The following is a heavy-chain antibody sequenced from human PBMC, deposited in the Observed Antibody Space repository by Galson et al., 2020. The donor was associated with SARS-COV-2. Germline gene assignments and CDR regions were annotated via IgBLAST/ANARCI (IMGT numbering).Heavy chain of an antibody. CDR1: GYTFTSYD. V-gene: IGHV1-8*01. J-gene: IGHJ4*02. CDR3: ARGGPYCSSSSCYLN. D-gene: IGHD2-2*01. Sequence: ASVKVSCKASGYTFTSYDIHWVRQANGQGLEWMGWMNPNSGNTGYAQKFQGRVTMTRDTSTNTAYMDLSSLRSEDTAVYYCARGGPYCSSSSCYLNWGQGTPVTVSS. CDR2: MNPNSGNT.